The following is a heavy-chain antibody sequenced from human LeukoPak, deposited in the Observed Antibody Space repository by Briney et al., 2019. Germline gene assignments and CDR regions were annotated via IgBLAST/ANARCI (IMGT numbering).Heavy chain of an antibody. V-gene: IGHV3-49*04. CDR1: GFTFGDYA. CDR2: IRSKAYGGTT. J-gene: IGHJ4*02. CDR3: TRAAGDSSPFDY. D-gene: IGHD7-27*01. Sequence: GGSLRLSCTASGFTFGDYAMSWVRQAPGKGLEWVGFIRSKAYGGTTEYAASVKGRFTISRDDSKSIAYLQMNSLKTVDTAVYYCTRAAGDSSPFDYWGQGTLVTVSS.